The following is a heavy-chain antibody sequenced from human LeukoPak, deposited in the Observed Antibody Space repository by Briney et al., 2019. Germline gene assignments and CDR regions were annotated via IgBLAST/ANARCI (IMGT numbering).Heavy chain of an antibody. Sequence: PGGSLRLSCAASGFTFTSYSMSWVRQAPGKGLEWVSGISWNSGSIGYADSVKGRFTISRDNAKNSLYLQMNSLRAEDTALYYCAKDKSSGWYDHFDYWGQGTLVTVSS. CDR1: GFTFTSYS. CDR2: ISWNSGSI. D-gene: IGHD6-19*01. J-gene: IGHJ4*02. V-gene: IGHV3-9*01. CDR3: AKDKSSGWYDHFDY.